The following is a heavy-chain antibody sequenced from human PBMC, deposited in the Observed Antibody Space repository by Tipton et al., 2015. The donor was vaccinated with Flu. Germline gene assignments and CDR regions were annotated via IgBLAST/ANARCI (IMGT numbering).Heavy chain of an antibody. D-gene: IGHD1-14*01. CDR3: ATLGSRNDY. J-gene: IGHJ4*02. V-gene: IGHV4-38-2*02. CDR1: GYSISSGYY. Sequence: TLSLTCTVSGYSISSGYYWGWIRQPPGKGLEWIGSIYHSGSTYYNPSLKSRVTISVDTSKNQFSLKLSSVTAADTAVYYCATLGSRNDYWGQGTPVTVSS. CDR2: IYHSGST.